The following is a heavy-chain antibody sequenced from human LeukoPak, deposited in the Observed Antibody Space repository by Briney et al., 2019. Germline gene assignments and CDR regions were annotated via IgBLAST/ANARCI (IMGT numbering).Heavy chain of an antibody. D-gene: IGHD4/OR15-4a*01. CDR2: IYYSGST. CDR3: ARDRGALYYYYMDV. Sequence: SETLSLTCTVSGGSIRSGGYYWGWIRQPPGKGLEWIATIYYSGSTYSNPSLKSRVTMSVDTSKNQFSLKLSSVTAADTAVYYCARDRGALYYYYMDVWGKGTTVTISS. V-gene: IGHV4-39*07. J-gene: IGHJ6*03. CDR1: GGSIRSGGYY.